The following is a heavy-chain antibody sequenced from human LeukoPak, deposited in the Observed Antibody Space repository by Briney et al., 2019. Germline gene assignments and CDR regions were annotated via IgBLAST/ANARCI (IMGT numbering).Heavy chain of an antibody. V-gene: IGHV4-31*03. CDR3: ARDRYYDTAGWFDP. CDR1: GGSISSGGYY. J-gene: IGHJ5*02. Sequence: SQTLSLTCTVSGGSISSGGYYWSWIRQHPGKGLEWIGYIYYSGSTYYNPSLKSRVTTSVDTSKNQFSLKLSSVTAADTAVYYCARDRYYDTAGWFDPWGQGTLVTVSS. CDR2: IYYSGST. D-gene: IGHD3-22*01.